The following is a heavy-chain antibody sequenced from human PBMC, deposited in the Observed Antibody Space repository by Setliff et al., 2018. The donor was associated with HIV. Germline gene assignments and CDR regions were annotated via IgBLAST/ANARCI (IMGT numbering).Heavy chain of an antibody. J-gene: IGHJ4*02. CDR2: IYPGDSDT. D-gene: IGHD1-26*01. CDR1: GYAFDNYW. CDR3: VRQGGRGIIVGEAY. Sequence: GESLKISCRASGYAFDNYWIGWVRQMPGKGLEWMGVIYPGDSDTRYSPSFQGQVTISADKSISTAYLQWSSLKASDTAMYYCVRQGGRGIIVGEAYWGQGTLVTVSS. V-gene: IGHV5-51*01.